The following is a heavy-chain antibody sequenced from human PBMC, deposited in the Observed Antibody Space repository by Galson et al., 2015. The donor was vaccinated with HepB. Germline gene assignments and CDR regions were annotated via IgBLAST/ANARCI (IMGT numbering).Heavy chain of an antibody. Sequence: SVKVSCKASGYTFTNYGISWVRQAPGQGLEWMGWINTYNRNTNYAQKLQGRVTMTTDTSTSTAYMELRSLGSDDTAVYYCARDGGYSSGWDYGMDVWGQGTTVTVSS. CDR3: ARDGGYSSGWDYGMDV. J-gene: IGHJ6*02. CDR1: GYTFTNYG. V-gene: IGHV1-18*01. D-gene: IGHD6-19*01. CDR2: INTYNRNT.